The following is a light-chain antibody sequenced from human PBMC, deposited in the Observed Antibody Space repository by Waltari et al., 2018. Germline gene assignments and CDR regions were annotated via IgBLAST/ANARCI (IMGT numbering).Light chain of an antibody. V-gene: IGLV6-57*03. Sequence: NFMLTQPHSVSGSPGKTVTISCTRTSGSIASNYVQWFQLRPGSAPRTVIFEDNRRPSGVSDRFSGSIDTSSNSASLTISGLQTEDEADYYCHSFDTNNHWIFGGGTALTVL. CDR1: SGSIASNY. CDR3: HSFDTNNHWI. CDR2: EDN. J-gene: IGLJ3*02.